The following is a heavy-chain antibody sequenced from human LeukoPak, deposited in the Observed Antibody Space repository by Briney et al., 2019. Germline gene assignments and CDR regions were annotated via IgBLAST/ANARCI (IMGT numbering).Heavy chain of an antibody. D-gene: IGHD6-19*01. Sequence: SETLSLPCTGSGGSISSYYWRWIRQPPGKGLEWIGFITYSGSTDHNPSLKSRVTISVDASKNQFSLKLTSVTAADTAVYYCVRHTTSGWYQVVYWGQGTLVTVSS. CDR3: VRHTTSGWYQVVY. CDR1: GGSISSYY. J-gene: IGHJ4*02. V-gene: IGHV4-59*01. CDR2: ITYSGST.